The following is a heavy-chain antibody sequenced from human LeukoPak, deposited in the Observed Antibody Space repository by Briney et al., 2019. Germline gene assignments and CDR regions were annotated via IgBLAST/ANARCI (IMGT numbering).Heavy chain of an antibody. J-gene: IGHJ3*02. V-gene: IGHV4-4*07. Sequence: SETLSLTCTGSGYSISSSYYWSWIRQPAGKGLEWIGRIYTSGSTNYNPSLKSRVTMSVDTSKNQFSLKLSSVTAADTAVYYCARDAANYGSGSYPPAGAFDIWGQGTMVTVSS. CDR1: GYSISSSYY. D-gene: IGHD3-10*01. CDR3: ARDAANYGSGSYPPAGAFDI. CDR2: IYTSGST.